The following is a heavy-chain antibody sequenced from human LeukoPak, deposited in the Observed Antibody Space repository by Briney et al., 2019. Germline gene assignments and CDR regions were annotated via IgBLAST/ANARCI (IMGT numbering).Heavy chain of an antibody. J-gene: IGHJ4*02. CDR1: KFTFSTYL. Sequence: GALRLSFSASKFTFSTYLMHWVRQAPGKGVGVVSRINNDGSTTNYADSVKGRFTISRDNSKNTLYLQMNSLRAEDTAVYYCAREVLSGYSSGWYRGFDYWGQGTLVTVSS. CDR3: AREVLSGYSSGWYRGFDY. D-gene: IGHD6-19*01. V-gene: IGHV3-74*01. CDR2: INNDGSTT.